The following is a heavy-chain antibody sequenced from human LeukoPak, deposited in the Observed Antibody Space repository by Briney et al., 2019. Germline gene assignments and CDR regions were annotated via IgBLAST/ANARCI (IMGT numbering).Heavy chain of an antibody. CDR2: ISYDGSNK. CDR1: GFTFSSYA. CDR3: ARSPRGNSSGWYNWFDP. D-gene: IGHD6-19*01. Sequence: GGSLRLSCAASGFTFSSYAMHWVRQAPGKGLEWVAVISYDGSNKYYADSVKGRFTISRDNSKNTLYLQMNSLRAEDTAVYYCARSPRGNSSGWYNWFDPWGQGTPVTVSS. V-gene: IGHV3-30-3*01. J-gene: IGHJ5*02.